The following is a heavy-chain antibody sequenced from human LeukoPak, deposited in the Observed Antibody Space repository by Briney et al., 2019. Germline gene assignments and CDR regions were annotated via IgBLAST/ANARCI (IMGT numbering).Heavy chain of an antibody. J-gene: IGHJ5*02. CDR3: ARSRGVDWFDP. CDR2: ISHSGSTI. V-gene: IGHV3-48*03. D-gene: IGHD2-15*01. CDR1: GFTFSSYE. Sequence: GGSLRLFCVVSGFTFSSYEMNWVRQAPGKGLEWVSYISHSGSTIYYADSVRGRFTISRDNAKNSLYLQMNSLRTEDTAVYYCARSRGVDWFDPWGQGTLVTVSS.